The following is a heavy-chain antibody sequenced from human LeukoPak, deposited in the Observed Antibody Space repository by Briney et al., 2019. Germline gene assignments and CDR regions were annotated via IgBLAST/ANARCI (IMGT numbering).Heavy chain of an antibody. Sequence: PGGSLRPSCAASGFTFSSYDMSWVRQAPGKGLEWVSAISGSGGSTYYADSVKGRFTISRDNSKNTLYLQMNSLRAEDTAVYYCAKVKNDILTGYYPYYFDYWGQGTLVTVSS. D-gene: IGHD3-9*01. V-gene: IGHV3-23*01. CDR3: AKVKNDILTGYYPYYFDY. CDR2: ISGSGGST. J-gene: IGHJ4*02. CDR1: GFTFSSYD.